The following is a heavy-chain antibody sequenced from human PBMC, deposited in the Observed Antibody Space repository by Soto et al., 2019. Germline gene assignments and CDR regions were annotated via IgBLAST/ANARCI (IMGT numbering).Heavy chain of an antibody. D-gene: IGHD4-4*01. CDR1: GGSISSGGYS. CDR3: ARGMTTVTTLDY. V-gene: IGHV4-30-2*01. Sequence: PSETLSLTCAVSGGSISSGGYSWCWIRQPPGKGLEWIGYIYHSWSTYYNPSLKSRVTISVGRSKNQFSLKLSSVTAADTAVYYCARGMTTVTTLDYWGQGTLVTVSS. CDR2: IYHSWST. J-gene: IGHJ4*02.